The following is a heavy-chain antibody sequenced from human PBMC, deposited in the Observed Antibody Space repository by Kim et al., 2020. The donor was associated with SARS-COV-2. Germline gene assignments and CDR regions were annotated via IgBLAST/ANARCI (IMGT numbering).Heavy chain of an antibody. J-gene: IGHJ4*02. CDR3: ARSGLLWFGESSVFDY. D-gene: IGHD3-10*01. Sequence: SLKSRVTRSVDTSKNQFSLELSSVTAADTAVYYCARSGLLWFGESSVFDYWGQGTLVTVSS. V-gene: IGHV4-31*02.